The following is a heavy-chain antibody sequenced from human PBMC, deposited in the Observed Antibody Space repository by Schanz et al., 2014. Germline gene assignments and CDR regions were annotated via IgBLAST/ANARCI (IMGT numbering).Heavy chain of an antibody. J-gene: IGHJ4*02. D-gene: IGHD2-8*02. Sequence: EVQLVESGGGLVKPGGSLRLSCGVSGFTASSHSMNWVRQDPGKGLVWVARINSVGSNTDYADSVTGRFTISRDNAKNTLYLQMNTLRAEDTAVYYCAKSLESCPGGRCSRGYFDYWGQGTLVTVSS. CDR1: GFTASSHS. V-gene: IGHV3-74*02. CDR3: AKSLESCPGGRCSRGYFDY. CDR2: INSVGSNT.